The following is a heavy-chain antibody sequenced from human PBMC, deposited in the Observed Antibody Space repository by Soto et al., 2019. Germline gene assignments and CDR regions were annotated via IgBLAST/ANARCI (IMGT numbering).Heavy chain of an antibody. Sequence: QVQLQESGPGLVQPSQTLSLTCTVSGDSMDIGVHHWTWIRQLPEKGLEYIGYFYHSRTSFYNPSLKSRATISIDTSKSQFSLTLKSVTAADTAVYYCARGIDGYRFVWGQGTLVIVSS. D-gene: IGHD5-18*01. CDR1: GDSMDIGVHH. V-gene: IGHV4-31*03. CDR3: ARGIDGYRFV. J-gene: IGHJ4*02. CDR2: FYHSRTS.